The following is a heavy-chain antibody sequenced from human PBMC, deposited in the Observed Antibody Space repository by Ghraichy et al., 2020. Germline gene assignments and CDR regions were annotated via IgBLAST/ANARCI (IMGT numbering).Heavy chain of an antibody. J-gene: IGHJ4*02. CDR3: ARVGDYGSGHSGY. V-gene: IGHV3-7*01. D-gene: IGHD3-10*01. CDR1: GFTFSDYG. CDR2: IKQDESEK. Sequence: GGSLRLSCEASGFTFSDYGMNWVRQAPGKGLEWVSNIKQDESEKYYVDSVKGRFTISRDNAKNSLYLQMNSLRAEDTAVYYCARVGDYGSGHSGYWGQGTLVTVSS.